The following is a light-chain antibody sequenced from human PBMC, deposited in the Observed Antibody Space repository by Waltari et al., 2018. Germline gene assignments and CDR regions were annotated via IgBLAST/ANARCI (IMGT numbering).Light chain of an antibody. Sequence: DIQMTQSPSSLSASVGDRVTITCRASQGISNYLAWYQQKPGKVPKPLIYAASTLQSGVPSRFSGSGSGTDFTLTISSLQPEDVATYYCQKYNSAPPWTFGQGTKVEIK. V-gene: IGKV1-27*01. CDR1: QGISNY. J-gene: IGKJ1*01. CDR3: QKYNSAPPWT. CDR2: AAS.